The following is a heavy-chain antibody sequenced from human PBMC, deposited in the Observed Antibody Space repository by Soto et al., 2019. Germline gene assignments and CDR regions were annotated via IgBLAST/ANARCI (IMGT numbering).Heavy chain of an antibody. D-gene: IGHD6-19*01. Sequence: SETLSLTCAVYGGSFSGYYWSWIRQPPGKGLEWIGEINHSGSTNYNPSLKSRVTISVDTSKNQFSLKLSSVTAADTAVYYCARDRKLRYSSGSYGMDVWGQGTTVTVSS. CDR3: ARDRKLRYSSGSYGMDV. CDR2: INHSGST. V-gene: IGHV4-34*01. J-gene: IGHJ6*02. CDR1: GGSFSGYY.